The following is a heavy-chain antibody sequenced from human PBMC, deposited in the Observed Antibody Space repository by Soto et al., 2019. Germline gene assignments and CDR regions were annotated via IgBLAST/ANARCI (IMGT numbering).Heavy chain of an antibody. Sequence: QVQLVESGGGVVQPGRSLRLSCEASGFTFSSSPMHWVRQAPGKGLEWVAVISYDGIIKVYADSVQGRFTISRDISKHTLYLQMNSLRTEDKAVYYCVRDKIRGPPDYCDDWGQRTLVTVSS. CDR2: ISYDGIIK. V-gene: IGHV3-30-3*01. J-gene: IGHJ4*02. CDR1: GFTFSSSP. CDR3: VRDKIRGPPDYCDD.